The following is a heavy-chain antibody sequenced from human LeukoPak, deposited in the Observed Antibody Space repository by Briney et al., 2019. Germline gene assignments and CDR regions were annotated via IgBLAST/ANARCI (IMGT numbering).Heavy chain of an antibody. CDR2: IYYSGSN. CDR3: ARNHCSGGSCPIDY. Sequence: SETLSLTCTVSGGSISSCGYYWSWIRQHPGKGLEWIGYIYYSGSNYYNPSLKSRVTISVDTSKTQFPLKLSSVTAADKAVYYCARNHCSGGSCPIDYWGQGTLVTVSS. J-gene: IGHJ4*02. D-gene: IGHD2-15*01. CDR1: GGSISSCGYY. V-gene: IGHV4-31*03.